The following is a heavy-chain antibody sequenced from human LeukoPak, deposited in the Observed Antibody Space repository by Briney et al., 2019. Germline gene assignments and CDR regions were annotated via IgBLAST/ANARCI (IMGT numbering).Heavy chain of an antibody. V-gene: IGHV1-69*13. CDR2: IIPIFGTA. CDR3: ARDACGGDCLDY. CDR1: GGTFSSYA. Sequence: SVKVSCKASGGTFSSYAISWVRQAPGQGLEWMGGIIPIFGTANYAQKFQGRVTITADESTSTAYMELSSLRSEDTAVYYCARDACGGDCLDYWGQGTLVTVSS. D-gene: IGHD2-21*01. J-gene: IGHJ4*02.